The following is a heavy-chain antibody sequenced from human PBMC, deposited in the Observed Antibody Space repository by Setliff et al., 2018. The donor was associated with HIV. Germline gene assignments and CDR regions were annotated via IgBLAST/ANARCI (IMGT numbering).Heavy chain of an antibody. J-gene: IGHJ4*02. CDR2: INNSGST. Sequence: PSETLSLTCAVYGGSFSGYFWSWIRQPPGKGLEWIGEINNSGSTNYNPSLKSRVTISVDTSKKRFSLKLSSVTAADMAVYYCTRHAPGSDYGDAYYFDYWGQGRLVTVSS. CDR3: TRHAPGSDYGDAYYFDY. D-gene: IGHD4-17*01. V-gene: IGHV4-34*01. CDR1: GGSFSGYF.